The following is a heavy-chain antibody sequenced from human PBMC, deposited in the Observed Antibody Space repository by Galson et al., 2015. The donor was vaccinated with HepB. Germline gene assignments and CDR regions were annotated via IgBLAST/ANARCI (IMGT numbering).Heavy chain of an antibody. CDR1: GYTFTTYD. D-gene: IGHD3-3*01. CDR3: ARGRIGQFLETWRPYYYYMDV. Sequence: SVKVSCKASGYTFTTYDINWVRQATGQGLEWMGWMNPNSGDTGYAQKFQGRVTMTRNASISTAYMELSILRSEDTAVFYCARGRIGQFLETWRPYYYYMDVWGKGTTVTVSS. V-gene: IGHV1-8*01. J-gene: IGHJ6*03. CDR2: MNPNSGDT.